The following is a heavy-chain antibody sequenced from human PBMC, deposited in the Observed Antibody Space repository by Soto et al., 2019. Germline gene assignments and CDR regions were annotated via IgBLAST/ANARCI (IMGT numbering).Heavy chain of an antibody. CDR1: GFTVSTNY. CDR3: ARGYNRSGDAFDI. V-gene: IGHV3-53*02. Sequence: EVQLVETGGSLIQPGGSLRLSCAASGFTVSTNYMSWVRQAPGKGLEWVSVIYIGGGTYYADSVKGRFTISRDNSKNTLYLQMSSLRVEDTAVYYCARGYNRSGDAFDIWGQGTMVTVSS. CDR2: IYIGGGT. J-gene: IGHJ3*02. D-gene: IGHD5-12*01.